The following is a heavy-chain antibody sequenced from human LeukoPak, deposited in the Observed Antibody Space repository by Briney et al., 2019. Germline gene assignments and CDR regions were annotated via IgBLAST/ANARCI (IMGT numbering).Heavy chain of an antibody. CDR2: FDPEDGET. Sequence: GASVKVSCKASGGTFSSYAISWVRQAPGKGLEWMGGFDPEDGETIYAQKFQGRVTMTEDTSTDTAYMELSSLRSEDTAVYYCATAMATIRRFPLDYWGQGTLVTVSS. D-gene: IGHD5-24*01. CDR1: GGTFSSYA. J-gene: IGHJ4*02. V-gene: IGHV1-24*01. CDR3: ATAMATIRRFPLDY.